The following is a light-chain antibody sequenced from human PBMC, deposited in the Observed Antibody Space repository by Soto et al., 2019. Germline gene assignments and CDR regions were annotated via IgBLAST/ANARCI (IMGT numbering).Light chain of an antibody. CDR3: QQFNTYPRT. Sequence: DIQLTQSPSFLSASVGDRVTITCRASQGINNFLAWYQQKPGKAPKLLIFAASTLQSGVPSRFSGSGSGTDFSLTISSLQPEDFAIYYCQQFNTYPRTFGQGTKVDIK. CDR1: QGINNF. V-gene: IGKV1-9*01. CDR2: AAS. J-gene: IGKJ1*01.